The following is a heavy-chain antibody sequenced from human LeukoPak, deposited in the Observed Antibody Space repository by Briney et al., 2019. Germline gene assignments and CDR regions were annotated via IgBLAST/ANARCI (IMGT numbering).Heavy chain of an antibody. CDR1: GFTFSSYA. CDR2: IGGSGGPT. D-gene: IGHD3-16*02. V-gene: IGHV3-23*01. Sequence: GGSLRLSCAASGFTFSSYAMSWVRQAPGKGLEWVSVIGGSGGPTQYADSVKGRFTISRDTSKNTLYSQMNSLRAEDTAVYYCARYNDYIWGSYRYPYYMDVWGKGTTVTVSS. CDR3: ARYNDYIWGSYRYPYYMDV. J-gene: IGHJ6*03.